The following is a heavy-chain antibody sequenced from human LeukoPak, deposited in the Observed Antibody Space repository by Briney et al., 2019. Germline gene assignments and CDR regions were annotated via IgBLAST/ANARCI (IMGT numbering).Heavy chain of an antibody. CDR3: ARGGIVVVPAALLYYYYGMDV. J-gene: IGHJ6*02. V-gene: IGHV3-7*01. D-gene: IGHD2-2*01. CDR2: IKQDGSEK. CDR1: GFTFSSYW. Sequence: PGGSLRLSCAASGFTFSSYWMSWVRQAPGKGLEWVANIKQDGSEKSYVDSVKGRFTISRDNAKNSLYLQMNSLRAEDTAVYYCARGGIVVVPAALLYYYYGMDVWGQGTTVTVSS.